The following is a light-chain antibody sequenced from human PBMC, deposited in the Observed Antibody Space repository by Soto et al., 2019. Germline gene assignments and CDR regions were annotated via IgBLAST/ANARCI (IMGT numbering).Light chain of an antibody. CDR3: KQYNTYWT. J-gene: IGKJ1*01. CDR1: QSISNW. CDR2: KAS. V-gene: IGKV1-5*03. Sequence: DIQMHKSLSTLSASVGDGSAITCRASQSISNWLAWYQQKPGKAPKLLIYKASILESGVPSRFNGSGSGTEFTLTISSLQPADFASYYCKQYNTYWTFGDGSKVDIK.